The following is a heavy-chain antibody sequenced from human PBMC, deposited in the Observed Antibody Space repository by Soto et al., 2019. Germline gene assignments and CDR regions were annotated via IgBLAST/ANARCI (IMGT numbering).Heavy chain of an antibody. D-gene: IGHD4-17*01. CDR1: GFTFSNYA. CDR3: AKSVNRQLVQYGMDV. V-gene: IGHV3-23*01. J-gene: IGHJ6*02. CDR2: ISGSGDAT. Sequence: EVQLLESGGGLVQPGGSRRLSCVASGFTFSNYAMTWVRQAPGRGLEWVSAISGSGDATRYADSVKGRFAISRDNSRNTLYLQMNSLRAEDTAVYYCAKSVNRQLVQYGMDVWGQGTTVTASS.